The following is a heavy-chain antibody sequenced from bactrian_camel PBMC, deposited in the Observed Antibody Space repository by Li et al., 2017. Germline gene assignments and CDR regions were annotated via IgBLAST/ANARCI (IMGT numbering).Heavy chain of an antibody. V-gene: IGHV3-2*01. CDR3: AAGSNGWYFGY. CDR1: GLPLSSYW. CDR2: INGNSRNT. D-gene: IGHD6*01. J-gene: IGHJ4*01. Sequence: HVQLVESGGSLVQPGGSLRLSCAVSGLPLSSYWMYWVRQAPGKGLEWVSSINGNSRNTHYADSVKGRFTISRDNAKNTMYLQMNSLKSEDTALYYCAAGSNGWYFGYWGQGTQVTVS.